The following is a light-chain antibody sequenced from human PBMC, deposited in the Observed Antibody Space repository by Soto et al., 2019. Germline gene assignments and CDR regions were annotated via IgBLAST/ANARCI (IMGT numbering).Light chain of an antibody. J-gene: IGLJ2*01. CDR3: CSYAGRSTVI. Sequence: QSALTQPASVSGSPGQSITISCTGTSGDIGTYNLVSWYQQYPGRAPKLIIFEGNKRPSGVSSRFSASKSGYTASLAISGLQAEDEADYHCCSYAGRSTVICGGGTKVTV. CDR2: EGN. CDR1: SGDIGTYNL. V-gene: IGLV2-23*01.